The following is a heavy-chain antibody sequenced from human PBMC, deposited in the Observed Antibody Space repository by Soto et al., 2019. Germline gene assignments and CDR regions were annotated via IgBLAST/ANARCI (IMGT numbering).Heavy chain of an antibody. CDR2: ITSSSIYI. CDR3: ARDRRWGVRGDSLGY. J-gene: IGHJ4*02. D-gene: IGHD3-10*01. Sequence: EVQLVESGGGLVKPGGSLRLSCAASGFTFSSHSMNWVRQAPGKGLEWVSSITSSSIYIYYADSVKGRFTISRDNAKNPRYLQMNSRRPEDTAVYFCARDRRWGVRGDSLGYWGQGSQVIVSS. V-gene: IGHV3-21*01. CDR1: GFTFSSHS.